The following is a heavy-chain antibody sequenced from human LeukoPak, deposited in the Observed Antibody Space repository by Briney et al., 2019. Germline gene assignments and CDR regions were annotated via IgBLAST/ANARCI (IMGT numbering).Heavy chain of an antibody. CDR2: ISSSSSYI. CDR3: ARDLWLYAFDI. V-gene: IGHV3-21*01. D-gene: IGHD5-18*01. Sequence: GGSLRLSCAASGFTFSSYSMNWVRQAPGKGLEWVSSISSSSSYIYYADSVKGRFTISRDNAKNSLYLQMNSLRAEDTAVYYCARDLWLYAFDIWGQGTMVTVSS. CDR1: GFTFSSYS. J-gene: IGHJ3*02.